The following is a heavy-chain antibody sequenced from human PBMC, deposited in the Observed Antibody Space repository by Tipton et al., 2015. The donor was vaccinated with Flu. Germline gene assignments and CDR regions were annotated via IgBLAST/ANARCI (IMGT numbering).Heavy chain of an antibody. D-gene: IGHD6-13*01. CDR1: GGTFSSYA. J-gene: IGHJ6*02. CDR2: IIPILGIA. CDR3: ARVGSWYDYYFYGMDV. V-gene: IGHV1-69*04. Sequence: QVQLVQSGAEVKKPGSSVKVSCKASGGTFSSYAIGWVRQAPGQGLEWMGRIIPILGIANYAQKFQGRVTITADKSTSTAYMELSSLRSEDTAVYYCARVGSWYDYYFYGMDVWGQGTTVTVSS.